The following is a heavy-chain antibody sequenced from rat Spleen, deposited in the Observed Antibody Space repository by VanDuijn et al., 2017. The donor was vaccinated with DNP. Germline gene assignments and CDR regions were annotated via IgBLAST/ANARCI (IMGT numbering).Heavy chain of an antibody. CDR1: GFTFSDYY. Sequence: EVQLVESGGGLVQPGRSLKLSCAASGFTFSDYYMAWVRQAPAKGLEWVAYIGSPAYAPYYADSVKGRFTISRDNAKSTLYLQMDSLRSEETATYYCARHGEVHLRYAMDAWGQGTSVTVSS. V-gene: IGHV5S11*01. J-gene: IGHJ4*01. CDR2: IGSPAYAP. CDR3: ARHGEVHLRYAMDA. D-gene: IGHD1-5*01.